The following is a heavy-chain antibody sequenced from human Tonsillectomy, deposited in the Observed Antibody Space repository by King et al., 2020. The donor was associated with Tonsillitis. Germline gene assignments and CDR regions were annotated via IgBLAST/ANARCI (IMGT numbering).Heavy chain of an antibody. J-gene: IGHJ4*02. CDR1: GFTFSSYA. Sequence: VQLVESGGGLVQPGGSLRLSCSASGFTFSSYAMHWVRQAPGKGLEYFSAISSNGGSTYYADSVKGRFTISRDNSKNTLYLQMSSLRAEDTAVYYCVKEGESNYYGSGRPKLVDSWGQGTLVTVSS. V-gene: IGHV3-64D*06. D-gene: IGHD3-10*01. CDR2: ISSNGGST. CDR3: VKEGESNYYGSGRPKLVDS.